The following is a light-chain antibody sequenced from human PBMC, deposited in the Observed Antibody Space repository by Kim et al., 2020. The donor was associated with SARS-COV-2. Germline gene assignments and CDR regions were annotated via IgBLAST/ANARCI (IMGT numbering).Light chain of an antibody. CDR3: QQSYTTPRT. V-gene: IGKV1-39*01. Sequence: DIQMTQSPSSLSASVGDRVTISCRASQNINNYLNWYQQKPGKAPKLLIYSTSSLQSGVPSRFSGSGSGTDFVLTITSLQPEDFATYYCQQSYTTPRTFGPGTKVDIK. CDR2: STS. CDR1: QNINNY. J-gene: IGKJ1*01.